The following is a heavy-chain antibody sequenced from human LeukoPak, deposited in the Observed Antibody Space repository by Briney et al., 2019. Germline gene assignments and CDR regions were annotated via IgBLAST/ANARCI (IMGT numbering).Heavy chain of an antibody. CDR2: IRYDGSNI. CDR3: ARRAGAYSHPYDY. CDR1: GFTFSSYG. V-gene: IGHV3-30*02. J-gene: IGHJ4*02. D-gene: IGHD4/OR15-4a*01. Sequence: GGSLRLSCAASGFTFSSYGMHWVRQAPGKGLEWVAFIRYDGSNIYYADSVKGRFTISRDNSKNTLYLQMNSLRAEDTAVYYCARRAGAYSHPYDYWGQGTLVTVSS.